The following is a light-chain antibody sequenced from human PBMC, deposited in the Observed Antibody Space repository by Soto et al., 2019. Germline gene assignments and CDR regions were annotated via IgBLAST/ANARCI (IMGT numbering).Light chain of an antibody. CDR2: GTT. J-gene: IGLJ1*01. Sequence: QSVLTQPPSVSGAPGQRVTISCTGSSSSIGAGFDVHWFQHFPGTAPKLLIYGTTNRSSGVPDRFSGSKSGASASLAITGLQAEDEADYYCQSYDTSLGGYYVFGTGTKLTVL. CDR3: QSYDTSLGGYYV. CDR1: SSSIGAGFD. V-gene: IGLV1-40*01.